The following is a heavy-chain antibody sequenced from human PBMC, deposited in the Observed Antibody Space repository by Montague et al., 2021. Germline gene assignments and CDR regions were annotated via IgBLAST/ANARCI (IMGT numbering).Heavy chain of an antibody. J-gene: IGHJ5*02. CDR2: IYYNGST. Sequence: SETLSLTCTVSGGSTSSISYYWGWIRQPPGKELVFIGVIYYNGSTYHNPSLKSPVTVSIDTSQNPFTLKLISVTAAVTAVYFCAMSRYREGVSCYSGFDPWGRGTLVTVSS. D-gene: IGHD2-2*01. CDR1: GGSTSSISYY. CDR3: AMSRYREGVSCYSGFDP. V-gene: IGHV4-39*01.